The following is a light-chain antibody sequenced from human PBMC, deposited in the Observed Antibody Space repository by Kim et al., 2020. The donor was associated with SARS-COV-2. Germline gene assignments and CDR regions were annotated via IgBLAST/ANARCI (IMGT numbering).Light chain of an antibody. CDR1: QSVSSD. J-gene: IGKJ4*01. Sequence: SWSPGERATLSCRASQSVSSDLAWYQQRPGQTPRLVIYDASKRATGIPVRFSGSGSGTEFTLTINSLEPEDFAVYYCHQRGNWPLTFGGGTKLEI. CDR2: DAS. CDR3: HQRGNWPLT. V-gene: IGKV3-11*01.